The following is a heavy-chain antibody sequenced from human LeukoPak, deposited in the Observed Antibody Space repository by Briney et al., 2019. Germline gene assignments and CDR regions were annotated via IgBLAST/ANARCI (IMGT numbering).Heavy chain of an antibody. J-gene: IGHJ4*02. D-gene: IGHD3-16*02. CDR1: GGSISSSSYY. Sequence: QTSETLSLTCTVSGGSISSSSYYWGWIRQPPGKGLEWTGSIYYSGSTYYNPSLKSRVTISVDTSKNQFSLKLSSVTAADTAVYYCARETSDDYVWGSYRSSIDYWGQGTLVTVSS. V-gene: IGHV4-39*07. CDR3: ARETSDDYVWGSYRSSIDY. CDR2: IYYSGST.